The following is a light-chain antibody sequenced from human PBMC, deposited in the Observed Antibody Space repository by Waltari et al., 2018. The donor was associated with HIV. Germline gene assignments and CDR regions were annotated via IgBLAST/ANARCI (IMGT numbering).Light chain of an antibody. CDR2: END. V-gene: IGLV1-51*02. Sequence: QSVLTHPPSVSAAPGQRVTVSCSGSSSNIGYNSVSWYHHLPGAAPKLLISENDQRPSGIPDRFSASKSDTSATLGISGPQTGDEADYYCQVWDSDLNAVVFGGGTRVTVL. CDR1: SSNIGYNS. J-gene: IGLJ3*02. CDR3: QVWDSDLNAVV.